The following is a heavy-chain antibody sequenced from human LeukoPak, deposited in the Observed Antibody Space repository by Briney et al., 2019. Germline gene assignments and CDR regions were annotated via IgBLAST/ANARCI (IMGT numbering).Heavy chain of an antibody. CDR1: GFTFSSYW. D-gene: IGHD3-9*01. V-gene: IGHV3-7*01. CDR3: ARDPGALRYFDWSFYYYGMDV. CDR2: IKQDGSEK. Sequence: PGGSLRLSCAASGFTFSSYWMSWVRQAPGKGLEWVANIKQDGSEKYYVDSVKGRFTISRDNAKNSLYLQMNSLRAEDTAVYYCARDPGALRYFDWSFYYYGMDVWAKGTRSPSP. J-gene: IGHJ6*02.